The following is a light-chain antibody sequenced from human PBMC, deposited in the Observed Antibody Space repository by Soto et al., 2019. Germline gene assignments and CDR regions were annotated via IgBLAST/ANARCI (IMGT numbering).Light chain of an antibody. Sequence: EIDTTQSPATLSVSPGGTATLSCRASQSIGDTLDWYQQKPGQAPRLLIYGASTTAPGFPARFSASRSGTGFTVSISSMQSCDFAVDACQQYYYWRWKFSQGTKVDIK. V-gene: IGKV3-15*01. CDR2: GAS. CDR3: QQYYYWRWK. J-gene: IGKJ1*01. CDR1: QSIGDT.